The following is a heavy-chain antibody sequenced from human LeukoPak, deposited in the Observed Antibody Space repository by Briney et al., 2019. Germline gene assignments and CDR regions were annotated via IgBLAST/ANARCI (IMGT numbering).Heavy chain of an antibody. CDR3: ASLYYYDSSGYFDAFDI. CDR1: GGSISSSSNY. D-gene: IGHD3-22*01. CDR2: VYYSGST. V-gene: IGHV4-39*02. J-gene: IGHJ3*02. Sequence: SETLSLTCTVSGGSISSSSNYWGWVRQPPGRGPEWIGSVYYSGSTYYNPSLKSRVTISVDTSKNHFSLRLSSVTAADTAVYYCASLYYYDSSGYFDAFDIWGPGTMVTVSS.